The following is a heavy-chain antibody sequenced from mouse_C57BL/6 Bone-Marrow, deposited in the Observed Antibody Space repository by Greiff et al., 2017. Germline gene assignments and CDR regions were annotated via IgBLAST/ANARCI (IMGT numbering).Heavy chain of an antibody. CDR1: GFTFSDYY. J-gene: IGHJ4*01. D-gene: IGHD2-3*01. CDR2: INYDGSST. Sequence: KLVESEGGLVQPGSSMKLSCTASGFTFSDYYMAWVRQVPEKGLEWVANINYDGSSTYYLDSLKSRFIISRDNAKNILYLQMSSLKSEDTATYYCARDNDEAMDYWGQGTSVTVSS. CDR3: ARDNDEAMDY. V-gene: IGHV5-16*01.